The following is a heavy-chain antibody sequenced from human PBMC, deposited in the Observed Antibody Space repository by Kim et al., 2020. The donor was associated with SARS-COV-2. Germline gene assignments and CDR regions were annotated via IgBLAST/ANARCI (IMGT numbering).Heavy chain of an antibody. V-gene: IGHV3-15*01. CDR2: IKSKANGGTT. D-gene: IGHD3-10*01. J-gene: IGHJ4*02. CDR3: NTGLYFGAVLFGY. Sequence: GGSLRLSCSASGFTFSAAWVNWVRQAPGKGLEWVGHIKSKANGGTTDYSAPVKGRFSISRDDSKNMVYLQMNSLKTEDTAVYVCNTGLYFGAVLFGYWGQGTLDTVSS. CDR1: GFTFSAAW.